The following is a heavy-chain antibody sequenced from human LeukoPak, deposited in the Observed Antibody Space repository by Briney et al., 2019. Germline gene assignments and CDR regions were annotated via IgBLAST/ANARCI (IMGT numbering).Heavy chain of an antibody. D-gene: IGHD3-22*01. J-gene: IGHJ4*02. CDR3: AKRVPPYYYDSSGYYFPFDY. Sequence: GGSLRLSCAASGLTFSSYWMSWVRQAPGKGLEWVSAISGSGGSTYYADSVKGRFTISRDNSKNTLYLQMNSLRAEDTAVYYCAKRVPPYYYDSSGYYFPFDYWGQGTLVTVSS. CDR2: ISGSGGST. V-gene: IGHV3-23*01. CDR1: GLTFSSYW.